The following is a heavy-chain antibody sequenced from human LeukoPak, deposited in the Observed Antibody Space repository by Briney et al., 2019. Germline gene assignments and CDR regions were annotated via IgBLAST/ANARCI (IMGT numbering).Heavy chain of an antibody. J-gene: IGHJ6*04. CDR1: GYTLTELS. D-gene: IGHD2-2*01. V-gene: IGHV1-24*01. CDR3: ATTKSRYCSSTSWSPFYGMDV. CDR2: FYPEVGET. Sequence: AAVKVSCKVSGYTLTELSMHWVRQAPGKGREWMGGFYPEVGETIYAQKFQGRVTMSEDTSTDTAYMELSSLRSEDTAVYYCATTKSRYCSSTSWSPFYGMDVWGKGTTVTVPS.